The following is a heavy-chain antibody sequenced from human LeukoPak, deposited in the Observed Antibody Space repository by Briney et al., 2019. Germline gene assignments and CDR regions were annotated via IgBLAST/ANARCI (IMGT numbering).Heavy chain of an antibody. J-gene: IGHJ4*02. CDR2: IYYSGST. CDR3: ARAQSIAAAGIAY. V-gene: IGHV4-61*01. Sequence: SETLSLTCTVSGVSVSSGSYYWSWIRQPPGKGLEWIAYIYYSGSTNYNPSLKSRVTISVDTSKNQFSLQLSSVTAADTAVYYCARAQSIAAAGIAYWGQGTLVTVSS. CDR1: GVSVSSGSYY. D-gene: IGHD6-13*01.